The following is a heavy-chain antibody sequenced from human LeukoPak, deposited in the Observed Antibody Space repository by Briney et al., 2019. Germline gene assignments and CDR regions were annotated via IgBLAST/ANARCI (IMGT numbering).Heavy chain of an antibody. CDR1: GYTFTSYG. V-gene: IGHV1-18*01. CDR3: ARSGRREGYNRHFDY. CDR2: ISAYNGNT. Sequence: GASVKVSCKASGYTFTSYGISWVRQAPGQGLEWMGWISAYNGNTNYAQKLQGRVTMTTDTSTSTAYMELRSLRSDDTAVYYCARSGRREGYNRHFDYWGQGTLVTVSS. J-gene: IGHJ4*02. D-gene: IGHD5-24*01.